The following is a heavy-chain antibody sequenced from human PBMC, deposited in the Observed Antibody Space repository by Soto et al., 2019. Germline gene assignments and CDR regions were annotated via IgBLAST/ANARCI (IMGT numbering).Heavy chain of an antibody. J-gene: IGHJ3*02. D-gene: IGHD5-12*01. CDR2: IYYSGST. CDR1: GGSISSGDYY. Sequence: PSETLSLTCTVSGGSISSGDYYWSWIRQPPGKGLEWIGYIYYSGSTYYNPSLKSRVTISVDTSKNQFSLKLSSATAADTAVYYCARGGYSGYEKDAFDIWGQGTMVTVSS. CDR3: ARGGYSGYEKDAFDI. V-gene: IGHV4-30-4*01.